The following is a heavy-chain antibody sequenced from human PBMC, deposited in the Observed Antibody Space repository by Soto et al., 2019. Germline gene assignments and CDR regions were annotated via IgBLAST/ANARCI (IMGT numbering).Heavy chain of an antibody. V-gene: IGHV4-31*03. Sequence: QVQLQESGPGLVKPSQTLSLTCTVSGGSISSGGYYWSWIRQHPGKGLEWIGYIYYSGSTYYNPSLKSRVTIAVDTSKNQFSLKLSSVTAADTAVYYCAGGAVGDGPPRALDYWGQGTLVTVSS. D-gene: IGHD3-16*01. CDR1: GGSISSGGYY. CDR3: AGGAVGDGPPRALDY. J-gene: IGHJ4*02. CDR2: IYYSGST.